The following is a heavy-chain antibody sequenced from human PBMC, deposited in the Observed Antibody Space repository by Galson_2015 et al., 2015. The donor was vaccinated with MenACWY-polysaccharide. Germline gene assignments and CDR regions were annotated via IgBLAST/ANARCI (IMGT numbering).Heavy chain of an antibody. CDR1: GLTFRSSG. D-gene: IGHD6-19*01. V-gene: IGHV3-33*05. J-gene: IGHJ3*02. CDR3: ARESSRIVFHAFDI. CDR2: IQNVGSPK. Sequence: SLRLSCAASGLTFRSSGMHWVRQAPGKGLEWVALIQNVGSPKAYADSAKGRFTISRDNSKNTLYLEMNSLRAEDTAVYYCARESSRIVFHAFDIWGQGTMVTVSS.